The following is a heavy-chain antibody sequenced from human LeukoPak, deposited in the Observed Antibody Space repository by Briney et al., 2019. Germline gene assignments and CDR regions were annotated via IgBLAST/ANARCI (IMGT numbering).Heavy chain of an antibody. CDR1: GFTFSSYA. Sequence: PGGSLRLSCAASGFTFSSYAMSWVRRAPGKGLEWVSAISGSGGSTYYADAVKGRSTISRDNSKNTLYVKINSLRAEDTAVYYCAKCGSGSAIEYYFDYWGQGTLVTVPS. CDR3: AKCGSGSAIEYYFDY. CDR2: ISGSGGST. J-gene: IGHJ4*02. D-gene: IGHD3-10*01. V-gene: IGHV3-23*01.